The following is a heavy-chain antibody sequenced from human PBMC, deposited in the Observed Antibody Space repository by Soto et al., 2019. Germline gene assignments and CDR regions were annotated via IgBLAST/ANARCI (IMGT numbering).Heavy chain of an antibody. Sequence: GGSLRLSCAASGFTFSSYAMSWGRQAPGKGLERVSAISGSGGSTYYAETVKGRFTISRDNSKNTLYLQMNSLRAEDTAVYYCAKLVAAAGMYYYYGMDVWGQGTTVTVSS. CDR2: ISGSGGST. CDR3: AKLVAAAGMYYYYGMDV. D-gene: IGHD6-13*01. CDR1: GFTFSSYA. V-gene: IGHV3-23*01. J-gene: IGHJ6*02.